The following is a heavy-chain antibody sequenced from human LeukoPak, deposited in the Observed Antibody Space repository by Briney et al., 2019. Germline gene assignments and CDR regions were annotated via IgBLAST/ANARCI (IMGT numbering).Heavy chain of an antibody. CDR1: GFTFSNYW. Sequence: GGSLRLSCAASGFTFSNYWMHWVRQVPGKGLVWVSRIKDDGSITDYADSVKGRFTISRDNAKNTLYLQMNSLRAEDTAVYYCAKDQRHERCIGVCSSGIDYWGQGTLVTVSS. D-gene: IGHD2-8*01. J-gene: IGHJ4*02. CDR3: AKDQRHERCIGVCSSGIDY. V-gene: IGHV3-74*01. CDR2: IKDDGSIT.